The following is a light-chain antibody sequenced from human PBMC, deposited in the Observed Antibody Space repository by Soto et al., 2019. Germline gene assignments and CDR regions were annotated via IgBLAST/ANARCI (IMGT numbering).Light chain of an antibody. V-gene: IGKV1-5*01. J-gene: IGKJ1*01. CDR3: QQYNRYWT. CDR1: QSISSW. CDR2: DAP. Sequence: DIQMTQSPSTLSASVGDRVTITCRASQSISSWLAWYQQKPGKAPKLLIYDAPSLESGVPSRFSGSGSGTEFTRTISSLQPDDFATYCCQQYNRYWTFGQGTKVEIK.